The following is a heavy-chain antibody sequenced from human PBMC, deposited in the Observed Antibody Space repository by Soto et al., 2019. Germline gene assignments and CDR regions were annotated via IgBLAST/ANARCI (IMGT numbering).Heavy chain of an antibody. J-gene: IGHJ6*02. Sequence: LRLFCVTSGFTFSRNTMNWVRQAPGKGLEWVASITSSGSYVYYADSVKGRFSASRDNAKNSLSLQMDSLRPDDTAIYFCVKDEGIEAMDVWGQGTTVTVSS. D-gene: IGHD3-3*02. CDR3: VKDEGIEAMDV. CDR1: GFTFSRNT. V-gene: IGHV3-21*01. CDR2: ITSSGSYV.